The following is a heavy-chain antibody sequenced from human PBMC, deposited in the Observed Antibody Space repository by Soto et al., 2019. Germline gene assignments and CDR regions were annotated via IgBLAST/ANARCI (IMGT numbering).Heavy chain of an antibody. CDR1: GYSFTSYY. J-gene: IGHJ1*01. V-gene: IGHV1-8*01. Sequence: QVQLVQSGAEVKKPGASVKVSCKASGYSFTSYYINWVRQATGQGLEWMGWMNPNSGNTGYAQKFQGRVTMTRNTSISTGYMEMSSLRYKDTAVYYCARVSMGSSSEDFQHWGQGTMVTVSS. CDR2: MNPNSGNT. D-gene: IGHD6-6*01. CDR3: ARVSMGSSSEDFQH.